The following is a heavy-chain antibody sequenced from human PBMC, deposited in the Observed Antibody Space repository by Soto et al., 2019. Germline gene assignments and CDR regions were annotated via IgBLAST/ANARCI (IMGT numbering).Heavy chain of an antibody. CDR3: ARAPRRYSGYDELWGPFDY. Sequence: GGSLRLSCAASGFTFSSYGMHWVRQAPGKGLEWVAVIWYDGSNKYYADSVKGRFTISRDNSKNTLYLQMNSLRAEDTAVYYCARAPRRYSGYDELWGPFDYWGQGTLVTVSS. V-gene: IGHV3-33*01. CDR1: GFTFSSYG. J-gene: IGHJ4*02. D-gene: IGHD5-12*01. CDR2: IWYDGSNK.